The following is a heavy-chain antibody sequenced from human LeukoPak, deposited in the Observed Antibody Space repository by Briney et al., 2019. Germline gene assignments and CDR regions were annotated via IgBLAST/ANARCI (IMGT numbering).Heavy chain of an antibody. CDR2: IYYSGST. Sequence: PSETLSLTCTVSGGSISSGDYYWSWIRQPPGKGLEWIGYIYYSGSTYYNPSLKTRFTISVATSKNQFSLKLSSVTAPATAVDYCARGGADSGANIPVSKAYSYYGRDVWGQGTTVTVSS. J-gene: IGHJ6*02. V-gene: IGHV4-30-4*01. D-gene: IGHD4/OR15-4a*01. CDR3: ARGGADSGANIPVSKAYSYYGRDV. CDR1: GGSISSGDYY.